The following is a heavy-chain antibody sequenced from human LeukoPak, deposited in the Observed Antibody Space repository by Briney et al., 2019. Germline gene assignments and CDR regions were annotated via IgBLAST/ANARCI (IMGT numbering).Heavy chain of an antibody. CDR1: GGSFSGYY. CDR3: ARDTRGGYYDIHWFDP. J-gene: IGHJ5*02. D-gene: IGHD3-9*01. Sequence: SETLSLTCAVYGGSFSGYYWSWIRQPPGKGLEWIGEINHSGSTDYNPSLKSRVAISVDTSKNQFSLKLSSVTAADTAVYYCARDTRGGYYDIHWFDPWGQGTLVTVSS. CDR2: INHSGST. V-gene: IGHV4-34*01.